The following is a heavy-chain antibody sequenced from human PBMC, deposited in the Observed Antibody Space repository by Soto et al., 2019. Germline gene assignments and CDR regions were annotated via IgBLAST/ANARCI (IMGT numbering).Heavy chain of an antibody. CDR3: AGVYSGSYSDY. J-gene: IGHJ4*02. Sequence: QVQLQESGPGLVKPSGTLSLTCAVSGGSISSNNWWSWVRQHPGKGLEWIGEIFQSEHTNYNPSLKTRVTISVDNSKNLFSVKLGFVTAADTAVYYCAGVYSGSYSDYGGPGTLVTVSS. CDR1: GGSISSNNW. CDR2: IFQSEHT. D-gene: IGHD1-26*01. V-gene: IGHV4-4*02.